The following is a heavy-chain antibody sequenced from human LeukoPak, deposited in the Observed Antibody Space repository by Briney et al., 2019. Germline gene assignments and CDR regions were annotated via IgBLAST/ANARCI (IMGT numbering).Heavy chain of an antibody. V-gene: IGHV4-30-2*01. CDR2: IYHSGST. Sequence: SQTLSLTCAVSGGSISSGGYSWSWIRQPPGKGLEWIGYIYHSGSTYYNPSLKSRVTISVDRSKNQFSLKLSSVTAADTAVYYCARAPMVRGKLPYYFDYWGQGTLVTVSS. D-gene: IGHD3-10*01. CDR3: ARAPMVRGKLPYYFDY. J-gene: IGHJ4*02. CDR1: GGSISSGGYS.